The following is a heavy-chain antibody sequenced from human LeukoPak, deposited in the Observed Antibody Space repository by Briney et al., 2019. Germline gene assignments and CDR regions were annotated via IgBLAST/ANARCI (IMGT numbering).Heavy chain of an antibody. CDR1: GFSVSGQW. CDR3: AKDVLEK. V-gene: IGHV3-7*01. Sequence: GGSLRLSCVAAGFSVSGQWMSWVRQAPGKGLEWVATIEGDGSQKFYVDSVKGRFTISRDDADNSLQLQMNSLRDEDTAVYYCAKDVLEKWGQGTLVSVSS. J-gene: IGHJ4*02. CDR2: IEGDGSQK.